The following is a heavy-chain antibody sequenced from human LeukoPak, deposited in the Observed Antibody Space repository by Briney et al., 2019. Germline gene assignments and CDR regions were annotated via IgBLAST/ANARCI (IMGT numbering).Heavy chain of an antibody. J-gene: IGHJ4*02. CDR2: IYYSGST. CDR3: ARPNYDSTFFDY. V-gene: IGHV4-59*08. D-gene: IGHD3-22*01. Sequence: PWETLSLTCTVSGGSISSYYWSWIRQPPGKGLEWIRYIYYSGSTNYNPSLKSRVTISVDTSKNQFSLKLSSVTAADTAVYYCARPNYDSTFFDYWGQGTLVTVSS. CDR1: GGSISSYY.